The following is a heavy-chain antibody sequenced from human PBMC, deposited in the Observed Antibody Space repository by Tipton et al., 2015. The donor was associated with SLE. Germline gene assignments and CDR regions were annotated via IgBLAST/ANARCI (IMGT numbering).Heavy chain of an antibody. CDR3: ARDRYSSGWPYYYYYMDV. CDR2: IYYSGST. CDR1: GGSISSYY. D-gene: IGHD6-19*01. J-gene: IGHJ6*03. Sequence: TLSLTCIVSGGSISSYYWSWIRQPPGKGLEWIGYIYYSGSTNYNPSLKSRVTISVDTSKNQFSLKLSSVTAADTAVYYCARDRYSSGWPYYYYYMDVWGKGTSVTVSS. V-gene: IGHV4-59*01.